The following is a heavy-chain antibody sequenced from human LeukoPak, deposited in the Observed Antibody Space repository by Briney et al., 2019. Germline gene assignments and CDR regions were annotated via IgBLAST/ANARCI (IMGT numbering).Heavy chain of an antibody. CDR3: ASDQGGITRY. V-gene: IGHV3-66*01. CDR2: IYSGGST. CDR1: GFTVSSNY. J-gene: IGHJ4*02. Sequence: GGSLRLSCAASGFTVSSNYMNWVRQAPGKGLEWVSVIYSGGSTYYADSVKDRFTISRDNSKNTLYLQMNSLRAEDTALYYCASDQGGITRYWGQGTLVTVSS. D-gene: IGHD3-10*01.